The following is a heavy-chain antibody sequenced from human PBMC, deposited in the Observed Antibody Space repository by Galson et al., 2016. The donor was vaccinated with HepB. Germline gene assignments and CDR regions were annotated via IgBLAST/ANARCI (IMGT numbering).Heavy chain of an antibody. CDR2: IYWDDDT. V-gene: IGHV2-5*02. J-gene: IGHJ5*02. Sequence: PALVKPTQTLTLTCTFSGFSLSVSGVGVGWIRQPPGKALEWLAFIYWDDDTRYSPSLRGRLSITKDISKNQVVLTMANMDPVDTGTDYCAHVDYGDYEDNYFDTWGQGALVTVSS. CDR1: GFSLSVSGVG. CDR3: AHVDYGDYEDNYFDT. D-gene: IGHD4-17*01.